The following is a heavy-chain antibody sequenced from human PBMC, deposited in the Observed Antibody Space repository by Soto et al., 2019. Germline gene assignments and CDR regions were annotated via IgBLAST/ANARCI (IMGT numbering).Heavy chain of an antibody. V-gene: IGHV1-18*01. D-gene: IGHD3-9*01. CDR2: ISAYNGNT. CDR1: GYTFTSYG. CDR3: ARDRDDILTGDTYYFDY. Sequence: QVQLVQSGAEVKKPGASVKVSCKASGYTFTSYGISWVRQAPGQGLEWMGWISAYNGNTNYAQKLQGRDTMTTDTSTSTAYMELRSLRSDDTAVYYCARDRDDILTGDTYYFDYWGQGTLVTVSS. J-gene: IGHJ4*02.